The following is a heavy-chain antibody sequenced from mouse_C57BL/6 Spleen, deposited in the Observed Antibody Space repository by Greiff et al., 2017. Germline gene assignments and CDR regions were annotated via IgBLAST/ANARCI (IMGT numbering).Heavy chain of an antibody. J-gene: IGHJ2*01. V-gene: IGHV3-6*01. CDR3: ARDMRFDY. D-gene: IGHD6-5*01. CDR1: GYSITSGYY. Sequence: EVQRVESGPGLVKPSQSLSLTCSVTGYSITSGYYWNWIRQFPGNKLEWMGYISYDGSNNYNPSLKNRISITRDTSKNQFFLKLNSVTTEDTATYYCARDMRFDYWGQGTTLTVSS. CDR2: ISYDGSN.